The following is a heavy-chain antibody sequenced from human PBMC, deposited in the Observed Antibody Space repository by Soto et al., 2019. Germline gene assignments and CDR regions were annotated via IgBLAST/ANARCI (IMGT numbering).Heavy chain of an antibody. CDR1: GFTFSSYG. CDR3: AKDGREKHAFDI. V-gene: IGHV3-30*18. D-gene: IGHD3-10*01. J-gene: IGHJ3*02. Sequence: QVQLVESGGGVVQPGRSLRLSCAASGFTFSSYGMHWVRQAPGKGLEWVAVISYDGSNKYYADSVKGRFTISRDNAKNTLYLQMNSLRAEDTSVYYCAKDGREKHAFDIWGQGTMVTVSS. CDR2: ISYDGSNK.